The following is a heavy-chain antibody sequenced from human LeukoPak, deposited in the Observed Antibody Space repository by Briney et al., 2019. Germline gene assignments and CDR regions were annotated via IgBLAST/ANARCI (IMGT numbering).Heavy chain of an antibody. CDR1: GFTFSNYY. CDR3: VREATVSCYYFYYMDV. CDR2: IREDGGQK. Sequence: GGSLRLSCTVSGFTFSNYYMSWVRQAPGKGLEWVANIREDGGQKNYVDSVKGRFTISRDNGENSLSLQMNSLRAEDTAVYYCVREATVSCYYFYYMDVWGNGTTVTVS. V-gene: IGHV3-7*01. J-gene: IGHJ6*03. D-gene: IGHD4-11*01.